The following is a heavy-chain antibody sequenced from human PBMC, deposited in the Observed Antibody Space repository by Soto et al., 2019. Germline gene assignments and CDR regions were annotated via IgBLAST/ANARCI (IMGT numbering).Heavy chain of an antibody. V-gene: IGHV4-34*01. Sequence: QVQLQQWGAGLLKPSETLSLTCAVYGGSFSGYYWSWIRQPPGKGLEWIGEINHSGSTNYNPSLKSRVTISVDTSKNQFSLKLSSVTAADTAVYYCARGVWGGGSCPLDYWGQGTLVTFSS. D-gene: IGHD2-15*01. CDR3: ARGVWGGGSCPLDY. J-gene: IGHJ4*02. CDR2: INHSGST. CDR1: GGSFSGYY.